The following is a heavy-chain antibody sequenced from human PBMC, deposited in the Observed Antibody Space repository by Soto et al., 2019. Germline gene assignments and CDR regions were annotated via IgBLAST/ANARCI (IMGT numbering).Heavy chain of an antibody. CDR2: ISSNGGST. V-gene: IGHV3-64D*06. CDR1: GFTFSSYA. Sequence: SLRLSCSASGFTFSSYAMHWVRQAPGKGLEYVSAISSNGGSTYYADSVKGRFTISRDNSKNTLYLQMSSLRAEDTAVYYCVKDRGPIAAAGPFDYWGQGXLVTVYS. D-gene: IGHD6-13*01. J-gene: IGHJ4*02. CDR3: VKDRGPIAAAGPFDY.